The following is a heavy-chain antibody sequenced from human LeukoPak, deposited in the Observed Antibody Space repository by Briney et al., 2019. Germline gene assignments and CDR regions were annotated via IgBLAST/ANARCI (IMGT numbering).Heavy chain of an antibody. Sequence: PGGSLRLSCAASGFIVTNNYMTWVRQAPGKGLEWVSGLYYGGGTFYADSVEGRFTISRDNSKNALFLQMNSLRAEDTAVYYCARGRDNPAMMWLALDLDYWGLGTLVTVSS. J-gene: IGHJ4*02. V-gene: IGHV3-53*01. CDR3: ARGRDNPAMMWLALDLDY. D-gene: IGHD5-18*01. CDR2: LYYGGGT. CDR1: GFIVTNNY.